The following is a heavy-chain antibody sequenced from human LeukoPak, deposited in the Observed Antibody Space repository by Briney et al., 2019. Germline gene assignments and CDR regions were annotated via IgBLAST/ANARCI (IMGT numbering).Heavy chain of an antibody. J-gene: IGHJ4*02. CDR2: INPNSGGT. CDR3: ARARYRSGYYRVFDY. CDR1: GYTFTGYY. V-gene: IGHV1-2*02. D-gene: IGHD3-22*01. Sequence: ASVKVSCKASGYTFTGYYMHWVRQAPGQGLEWMGWINPNSGGTNYAQKFQGRVTMIRDTSISTAYMELSRLRSDDTAVYYCARARYRSGYYRVFDYWGQGTLVTVSS.